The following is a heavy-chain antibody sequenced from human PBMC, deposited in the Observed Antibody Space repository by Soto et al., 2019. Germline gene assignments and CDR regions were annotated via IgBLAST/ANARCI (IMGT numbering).Heavy chain of an antibody. CDR2: IWYDGSNK. J-gene: IGHJ4*02. CDR1: GFTFSSYG. D-gene: IGHD2-15*01. V-gene: IGHV3-33*01. Sequence: HPGGSLRLSCAASGFTFSSYGMHWVRQAPGKGLEWVAVIWYDGSNKYYADSVKGRFTISRDNSKNTLYLQMNSLRAEDTAVYYCARDRSLVAATHYFDYWGQGTLVTVSS. CDR3: ARDRSLVAATHYFDY.